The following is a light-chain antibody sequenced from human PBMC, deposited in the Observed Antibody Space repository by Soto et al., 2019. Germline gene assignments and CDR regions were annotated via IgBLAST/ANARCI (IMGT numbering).Light chain of an antibody. CDR1: SSDVGGYNY. Sequence: QSALTQPRSVSGSPGQSVTISCTGTSSDVGGYNYVSWYQQHPGKAPKVMIYDVTKRPSGVPDRFSGSKSGNTASLTISVLQAEDEADYYCCSYAGNYTGVFGGGTKVTVL. CDR3: CSYAGNYTGV. V-gene: IGLV2-11*01. CDR2: DVT. J-gene: IGLJ2*01.